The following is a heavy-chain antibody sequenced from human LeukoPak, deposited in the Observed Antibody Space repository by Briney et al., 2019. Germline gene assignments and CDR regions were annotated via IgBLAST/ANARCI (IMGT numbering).Heavy chain of an antibody. CDR1: GFTFSTSW. D-gene: IGHD2-21*01. CDR3: ATTPYGGKGYDY. J-gene: IGHJ4*02. Sequence: GGSLRLSCAASGFTFSTSWMTCVRQAPGKGLEWVADIKQDGSKKEYVDSVKGRFNISRDNAKNSLYLQMNSLRAEDTAMYYCATTPYGGKGYDYWGQGPLVTVSS. V-gene: IGHV3-7*01. CDR2: IKQDGSKK.